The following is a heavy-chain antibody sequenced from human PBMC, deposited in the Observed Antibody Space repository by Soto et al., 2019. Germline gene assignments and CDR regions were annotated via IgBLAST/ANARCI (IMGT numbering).Heavy chain of an antibody. CDR3: ARDLDDILTGPNFDP. CDR1: GYSFNNYG. D-gene: IGHD3-9*01. J-gene: IGHJ5*02. V-gene: IGHV1-3*01. Sequence: ASLKVSCKSSGYSFNNYGIHWVRQAPGQRLEWMGWINAYNGNTKYSQKFQGRVTFTRDTSASTVYMEMSSLRSEDAAVYFCARDLDDILTGPNFDPWGQGTLVTV. CDR2: INAYNGNT.